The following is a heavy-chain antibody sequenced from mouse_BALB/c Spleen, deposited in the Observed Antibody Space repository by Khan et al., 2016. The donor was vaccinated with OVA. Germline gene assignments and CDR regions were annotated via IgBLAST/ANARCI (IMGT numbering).Heavy chain of an antibody. CDR3: ARVYGGDFDY. CDR2: ISYSGNT. J-gene: IGHJ2*01. V-gene: IGHV3-2*02. Sequence: VQLKESGPGLVKPSQSLSLTCTVTGYSITSDYAWNWIRQFPGNKLEWMGFISYSGNTKYNPSLKSRISITRDTSKNQFFLQLNSVTFEDTATYYCARVYGGDFDYWGQGTARTVAS. D-gene: IGHD1-1*01. CDR1: GYSITSDYA.